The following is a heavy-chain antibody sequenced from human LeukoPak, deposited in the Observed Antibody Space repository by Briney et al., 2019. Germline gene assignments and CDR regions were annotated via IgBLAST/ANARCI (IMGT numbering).Heavy chain of an antibody. J-gene: IGHJ6*02. CDR2: IYYSGST. CDR1: GGSISSYY. CDR3: ARGRGMDV. Sequence: SETLSLTCTVSGGSISSYYWSWIRQPPGKGLEWIGYIYYSGSTNYNPSLKSRVTISVDTSKNQFSLKLSSVTAADTAVYYCARGRGMDVWGQGTTVTVSS. V-gene: IGHV4-59*12.